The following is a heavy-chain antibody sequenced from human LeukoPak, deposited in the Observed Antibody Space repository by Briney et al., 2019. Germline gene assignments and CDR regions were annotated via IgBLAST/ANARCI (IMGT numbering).Heavy chain of an antibody. D-gene: IGHD3-10*01. CDR2: IIASGGTT. CDR1: GFTFSSYA. Sequence: GGSLRLSCAASGFTFSSYAMSWVRQAPGKGLEWVSAIIASGGTTYFADSVKGRFTISRDNSKNTLYVQMNSLRAEDTAVYYCAKGPTLYASGSYTYFHYWGQGTLVTVSS. CDR3: AKGPTLYASGSYTYFHY. V-gene: IGHV3-23*01. J-gene: IGHJ4*02.